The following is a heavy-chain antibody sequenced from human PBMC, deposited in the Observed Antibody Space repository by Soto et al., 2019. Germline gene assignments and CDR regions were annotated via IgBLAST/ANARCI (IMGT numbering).Heavy chain of an antibody. V-gene: IGHV4-59*08. CDR2: MFYGGTA. J-gene: IGHJ4*02. D-gene: IGHD1-26*01. CDR1: GASITSHY. CDR3: ARNRGYYVTDY. Sequence: SETLSLTCNVSGASITSHYWTWIRQSPGKGLEWIGYMFYGGTANYNPSIRGRVNISLETSKNQLSLKLSSVTAADTSVYYCARNRGYYVTDYWGQGTLVTVSS.